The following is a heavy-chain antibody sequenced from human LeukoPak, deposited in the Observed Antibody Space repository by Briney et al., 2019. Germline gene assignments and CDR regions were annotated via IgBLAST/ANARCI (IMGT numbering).Heavy chain of an antibody. J-gene: IGHJ4*02. CDR3: AREDSSGKTLDY. D-gene: IGHD6-19*01. CDR2: ISSSGSTI. Sequence: GGSLRLSCAASGFTFSSYEMNWVRQAPGKGLEWVSYISSSGSTIYYADSVKARFTISRDNAKNSLDLQMNSLRAEDTAVYYCAREDSSGKTLDYWGQGTLVTVSS. CDR1: GFTFSSYE. V-gene: IGHV3-48*03.